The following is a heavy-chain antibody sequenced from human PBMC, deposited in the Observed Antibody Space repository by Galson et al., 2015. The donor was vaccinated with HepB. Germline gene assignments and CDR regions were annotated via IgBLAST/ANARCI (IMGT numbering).Heavy chain of an antibody. D-gene: IGHD2-2*01. CDR2: IYTSGST. V-gene: IGHV4-61*02. CDR3: AGESPDCSSTSCYTYYYYYMDV. J-gene: IGHJ6*03. Sequence: TLSLTCTVSGGSISSGSYYWSWIRQPAGKGLEWIGRIYTSGSTNYNPSLKSRVTMSVDTSKNQFSLKLSSVTAADTAVYYCAGESPDCSSTSCYTYYYYYMDVWGKGTTVTVSS. CDR1: GGSISSGSYY.